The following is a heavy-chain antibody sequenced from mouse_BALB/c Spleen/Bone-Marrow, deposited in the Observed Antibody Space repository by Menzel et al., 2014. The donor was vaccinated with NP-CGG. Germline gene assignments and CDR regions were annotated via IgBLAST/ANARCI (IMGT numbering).Heavy chain of an antibody. CDR2: ISNGGGST. CDR3: ARRRSLYYAMDY. V-gene: IGHV5-12*02. J-gene: IGHJ4*01. Sequence: EVQVVESGGGLVQPGGSLKLSCATSGFTFSDYYMYWVRQTPEKRLEWVAYISNGGGSTYYPDTVKGRFTISRDNAKNTLNLQMSRLKSEDTAMYYCARRRSLYYAMDYWGQGTSVTVSS. CDR1: GFTFSDYY. D-gene: IGHD1-1*01.